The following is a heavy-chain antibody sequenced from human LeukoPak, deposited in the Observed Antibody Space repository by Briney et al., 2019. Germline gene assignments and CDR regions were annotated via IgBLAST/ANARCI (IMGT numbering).Heavy chain of an antibody. CDR3: AKDCTDFWSYFDY. J-gene: IGHJ4*02. CDR2: ISYDGSNK. D-gene: IGHD3-3*01. Sequence: PGGSLRLSCVVSGFTFSSYGMHWVRQAPGKGLDWVAVISYDGSNKYYADSVKGRFTISRDNSKNTLYLQINSLGAEDTAVYYCAKDCTDFWSYFDYWGQGTLVTVSS. V-gene: IGHV3-30*18. CDR1: GFTFSSYG.